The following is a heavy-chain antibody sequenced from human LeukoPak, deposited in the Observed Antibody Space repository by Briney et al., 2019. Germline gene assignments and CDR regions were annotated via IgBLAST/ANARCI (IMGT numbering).Heavy chain of an antibody. Sequence: KSSETLSLTCTVSGGSISSYYWSWIRQPPGKGLECIGYIYYSGSTNYNPSLKSRVTISVDTSKNQFSLKLSSVTAADAAVYYCARGARGYSYGHFDYWGQGTLVTVSS. CDR3: ARGARGYSYGHFDY. V-gene: IGHV4-59*01. CDR1: GGSISSYY. D-gene: IGHD5-18*01. J-gene: IGHJ4*02. CDR2: IYYSGST.